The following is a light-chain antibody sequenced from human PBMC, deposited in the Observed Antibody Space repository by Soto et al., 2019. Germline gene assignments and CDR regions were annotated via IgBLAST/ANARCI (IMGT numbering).Light chain of an antibody. J-gene: IGKJ1*01. Sequence: DTQMTQSPSTLSGSVGDRVTITCRASQTISSWLAWYQQKPGKAPKLLIYKASTLKSGVPSRFSGSGSGTEFTLTISSLQPDDFATYYCQHYNSYSEAFGQATKVDI. CDR2: KAS. V-gene: IGKV1-5*03. CDR1: QTISSW. CDR3: QHYNSYSEA.